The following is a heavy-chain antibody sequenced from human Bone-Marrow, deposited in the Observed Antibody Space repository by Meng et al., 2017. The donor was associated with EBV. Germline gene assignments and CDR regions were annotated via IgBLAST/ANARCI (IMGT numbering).Heavy chain of an antibody. D-gene: IGHD2-2*01. J-gene: IGHJ5*02. CDR1: GCTFSSYS. CDR2: ISSSSSYI. Sequence: EVQLVESGGXLVKPGGSLSLYCAASGCTFSSYSMNWVRLAPGKGVEWVSSISSSSSYIYYADSVKGRFTISRDNAKNSLYLQMNSLRAEDTAVYYCASLEYQHPWGQGTLVTVSS. V-gene: IGHV3-21*01. CDR3: ASLEYQHP.